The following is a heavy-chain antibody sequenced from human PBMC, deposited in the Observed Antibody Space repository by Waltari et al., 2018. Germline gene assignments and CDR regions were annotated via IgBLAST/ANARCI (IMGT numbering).Heavy chain of an antibody. CDR1: GGSISSYY. J-gene: IGHJ4*02. D-gene: IGHD2-21*01. V-gene: IGHV4-59*01. CDR3: ARYQGLWSAYYFDY. Sequence: QVQLQESGPGLVKPSETLSLPCTVSGGSISSYYWSWIPQPPGKGLEWIGYIYYSGSTNYNPSLKSRVTISVDTSKNQFSLKLSSVTAADTAVYYCARYQGLWSAYYFDYWGQGTLVTVSS. CDR2: IYYSGST.